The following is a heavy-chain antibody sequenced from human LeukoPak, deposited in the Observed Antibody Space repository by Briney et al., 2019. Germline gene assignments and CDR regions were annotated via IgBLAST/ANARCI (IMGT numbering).Heavy chain of an antibody. J-gene: IGHJ5*02. V-gene: IGHV4-39*01. Sequence: SETLSLTCTVSGGSIISSSYNWGWIRQPPGKGLEWIGTIYYSGTTYYNPSLKSRVTISVDTSKNEFSLKVNSVTAADTAVYYCARLPTGFPNWFDPWGQGTRVTVSS. CDR1: GGSIISSSYN. CDR2: IYYSGTT. CDR3: ARLPTGFPNWFDP. D-gene: IGHD2-8*02.